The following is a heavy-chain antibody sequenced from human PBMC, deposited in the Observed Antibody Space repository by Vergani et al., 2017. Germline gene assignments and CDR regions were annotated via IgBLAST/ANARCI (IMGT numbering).Heavy chain of an antibody. J-gene: IGHJ4*02. Sequence: QVQLVESGGGVVQPGGSLRLSCGASGFTFSNYGMHWVRQALGKGLEWVTFIRYDGSNTYYADSVKGRFTISRDNSKNTLILQMNSLRPEDTAVYYCARDTVTGSRYFDYWGQGTLVTVSS. V-gene: IGHV3-30*02. CDR1: GFTFSNYG. CDR2: IRYDGSNT. CDR3: ARDTVTGSRYFDY. D-gene: IGHD6-19*01.